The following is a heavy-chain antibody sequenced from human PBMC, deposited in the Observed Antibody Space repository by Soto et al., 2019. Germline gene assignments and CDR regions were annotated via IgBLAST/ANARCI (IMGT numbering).Heavy chain of an antibody. D-gene: IGHD2-2*01. J-gene: IGHJ2*01. V-gene: IGHV2-70*11. Sequence: VSGPTLVNPTQTLTLTCTFSGFSLSTSGMCVSWIRQPPGKALEWLARIDWDDDKYYSTSLKTRLTISKDTSKNQVVLTMTNMDPVDTATYYCSRQRIVVVPAAYWYFDLWGRGTLVTVSS. CDR3: SRQRIVVVPAAYWYFDL. CDR2: IDWDDDK. CDR1: GFSLSTSGMC.